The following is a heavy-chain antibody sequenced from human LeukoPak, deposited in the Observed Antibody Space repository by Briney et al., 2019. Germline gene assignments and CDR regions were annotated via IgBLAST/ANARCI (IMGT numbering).Heavy chain of an antibody. CDR2: ISYDGSNK. CDR3: ARLIAADPQLDY. V-gene: IGHV3-30-3*01. D-gene: IGHD6-25*01. Sequence: GGSLRLSCAASGFTFSSYAMHWVRQAPGKGLEWVAVISYDGSNKYYADSVKGRFTISRDNSKNTLYLQMNSLRAEDTAVYYCARLIAADPQLDYWGQGTLVTVSS. J-gene: IGHJ4*02. CDR1: GFTFSSYA.